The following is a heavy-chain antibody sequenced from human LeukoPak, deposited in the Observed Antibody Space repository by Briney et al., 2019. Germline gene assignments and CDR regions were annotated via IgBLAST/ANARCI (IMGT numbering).Heavy chain of an antibody. J-gene: IGHJ3*02. CDR3: ARDKSYCGGDCYSPPSAGPYAFDI. D-gene: IGHD2-21*01. Sequence: PGGSLRLSCAASGFTFSSYAMSWVRQAPGKGLEWVSSISSSSSYIYYADSVKGRFTISRDNAKNSLYLQMNSLRAEDTAVYYCARDKSYCGGDCYSPPSAGPYAFDIWGQGTMVTVSS. CDR1: GFTFSSYA. V-gene: IGHV3-21*01. CDR2: ISSSSSYI.